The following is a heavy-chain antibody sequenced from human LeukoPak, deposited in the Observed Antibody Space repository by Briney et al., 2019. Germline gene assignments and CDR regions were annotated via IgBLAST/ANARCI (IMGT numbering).Heavy chain of an antibody. V-gene: IGHV3-23*01. CDR2: ISGSGGST. J-gene: IGHJ4*02. D-gene: IGHD3-22*01. Sequence: GGSLRLSCAASGFTFSSYSMSWVRQAPGKGLEWVSAISGSGGSTYYADSVKGRFTISRDNSKNTLYLQMNSLRAEDTAVYYCAKSSRWYYDSSDLDYWGQGTLVTVSS. CDR1: GFTFSSYS. CDR3: AKSSRWYYDSSDLDY.